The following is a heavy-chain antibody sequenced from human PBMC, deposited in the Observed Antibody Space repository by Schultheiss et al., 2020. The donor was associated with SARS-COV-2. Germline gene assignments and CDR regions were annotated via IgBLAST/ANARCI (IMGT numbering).Heavy chain of an antibody. J-gene: IGHJ4*02. CDR3: ARGRSGYYYYFDY. CDR1: GFTFSDYK. CDR2: ISSSGSAI. Sequence: AGSLRLSCAASGFTFSDYKMSWIRQAPGKGLEWVSYISSSGSAIYYADSVKGRFTISRDNAKNSLYLQMNSLRAEDTAVYYCARGRSGYYYYFDYWGQGTLVTVSS. D-gene: IGHD3-22*01. V-gene: IGHV3-11*01.